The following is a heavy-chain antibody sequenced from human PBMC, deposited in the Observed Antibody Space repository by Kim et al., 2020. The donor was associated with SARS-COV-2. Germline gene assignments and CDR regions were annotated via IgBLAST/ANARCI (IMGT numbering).Heavy chain of an antibody. CDR1: GGSISSGSYY. Sequence: SETLSLTCTVSGGSISSGSYYWSWIRQPAGKGLEWIGRIYTSGSTNYNPSLKSRVTISVDTSKNQFSLKLSSVTAADTAVYYCAREWGAYCGGDCPVGYWGQGTLVTVSS. V-gene: IGHV4-61*02. D-gene: IGHD2-21*02. CDR3: AREWGAYCGGDCPVGY. J-gene: IGHJ4*02. CDR2: IYTSGST.